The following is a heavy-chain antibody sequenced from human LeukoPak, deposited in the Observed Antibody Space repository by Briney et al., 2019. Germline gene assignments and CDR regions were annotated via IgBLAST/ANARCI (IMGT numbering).Heavy chain of an antibody. CDR2: INTDGSST. J-gene: IGHJ4*02. CDR3: TSKQDY. CDR1: GSTFSSHW. Sequence: GGSLRLSCAASGSTFSSHWMHWVRQAPGKGLVWVSRINTDGSSTSYADSVKGRFTISRDNAKNTLYLQMNSLRAEDTAVYYCTSKQDYWGQGTLVTVSS. V-gene: IGHV3-74*01.